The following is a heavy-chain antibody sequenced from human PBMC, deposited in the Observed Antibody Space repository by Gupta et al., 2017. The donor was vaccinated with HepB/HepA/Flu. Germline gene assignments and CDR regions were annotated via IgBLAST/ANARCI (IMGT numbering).Heavy chain of an antibody. D-gene: IGHD1-26*01. J-gene: IGHJ6*02. Sequence: QVQLQESGPGLVKPSGTLSLTCAVSGGSISSSNWRGWVRQPPGRGLEWIGEIEHSGGTNYNPSHKSRVTRSVDKSKNQFSLKLSSVTAADTAVYYCARDLGYQIDGIVGDTRYGMDVWGQGTTVTVSS. CDR1: GGSISSSNW. CDR2: IEHSGGT. CDR3: ARDLGYQIDGIVGDTRYGMDV. V-gene: IGHV4-4*02.